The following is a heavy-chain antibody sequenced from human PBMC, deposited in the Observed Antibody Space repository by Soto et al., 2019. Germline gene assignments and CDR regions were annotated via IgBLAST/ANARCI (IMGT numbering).Heavy chain of an antibody. J-gene: IGHJ3*01. D-gene: IGHD3-22*01. CDR2: IYPDDSDI. CDR3: ARLRYSSSYVFDV. V-gene: IGHV5-51*01. Sequence: GESLKISCKGSGYSFTSYWIGWVRQMPGKGLEWLGIIYPDDSDIRYSPSFQGQVTISADKSINTAYLQWSSLKASDTAIYFCARLRYSSSYVFDVWGQGTMVTVAS. CDR1: GYSFTSYW.